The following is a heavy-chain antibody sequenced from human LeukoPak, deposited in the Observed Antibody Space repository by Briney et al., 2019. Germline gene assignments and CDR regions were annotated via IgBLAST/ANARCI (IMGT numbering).Heavy chain of an antibody. Sequence: GGSLRLSCAASGFTFNNYWMHWIRQAPGKGLVWVSRINSDGSSTVYADSVKGRFTNSRDNAKNTLYLQMNSLRAEDTAVYYCARGATGGVNWFDPWGQGTLVTVSS. CDR1: GFTFNNYW. D-gene: IGHD3-16*01. CDR3: ARGATGGVNWFDP. CDR2: INSDGSST. J-gene: IGHJ5*02. V-gene: IGHV3-74*01.